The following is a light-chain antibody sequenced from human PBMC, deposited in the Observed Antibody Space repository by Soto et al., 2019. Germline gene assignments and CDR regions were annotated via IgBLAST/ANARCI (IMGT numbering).Light chain of an antibody. CDR2: GAS. V-gene: IGKV3-15*01. J-gene: IGKJ4*01. Sequence: EVVMTQSPATLSVSPGERATLSCRASQDVSSKFAWYQQNPGQAPRLLIHGASTRATGIPARFSGSGSGTEFTLTISSLQSEDVAVYYCQQYNNWPLTFGGGTKVEIK. CDR1: QDVSSK. CDR3: QQYNNWPLT.